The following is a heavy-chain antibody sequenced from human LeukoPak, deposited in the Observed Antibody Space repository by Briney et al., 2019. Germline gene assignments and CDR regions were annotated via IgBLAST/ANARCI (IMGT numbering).Heavy chain of an antibody. CDR3: ARDGPQDYCSGGSCWSRPFDY. D-gene: IGHD2-15*01. CDR1: GFTFSSYA. J-gene: IGHJ4*02. V-gene: IGHV3-30-3*01. Sequence: GGSLRLSCAASGFTFSSYAMHWVRQAPGKGLEWVAVISYDGSNKYYADSVKGRFTISRDNSKNTLYLQMNSLRAEDTAVYYCARDGPQDYCSGGSCWSRPFDYWGQGTLVTVSS. CDR2: ISYDGSNK.